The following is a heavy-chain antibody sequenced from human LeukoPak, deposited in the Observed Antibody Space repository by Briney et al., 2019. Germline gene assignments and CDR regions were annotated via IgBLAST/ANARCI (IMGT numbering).Heavy chain of an antibody. CDR3: ARTWFGELYIFDY. Sequence: GGSLRLSCAASGFTFSSYAMHWVRQAPGKGLEWVAVISYDGSNKYYADSVKGRFTISRDNSKNTLYLQMNSLRAEDTAVYYCARTWFGELYIFDYWGQGTLVTVSS. CDR1: GFTFSSYA. D-gene: IGHD3-10*01. J-gene: IGHJ4*02. V-gene: IGHV3-30*04. CDR2: ISYDGSNK.